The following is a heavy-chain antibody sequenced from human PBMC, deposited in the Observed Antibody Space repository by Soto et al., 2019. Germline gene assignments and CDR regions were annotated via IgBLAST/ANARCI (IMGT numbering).Heavy chain of an antibody. CDR3: ARGEAIQLWSSRYYGMDV. J-gene: IGHJ6*02. V-gene: IGHV1-69*13. Sequence: ASVKVSCKASGGTFSSYAISWVRQAPGQGLEWMGGIIPIFGTANYAQKFQGRVTITADESTSTAYMELSSLRSEDTAVYYCARGEAIQLWSSRYYGMDVWGQGTTVTVSS. D-gene: IGHD5-18*01. CDR2: IIPIFGTA. CDR1: GGTFSSYA.